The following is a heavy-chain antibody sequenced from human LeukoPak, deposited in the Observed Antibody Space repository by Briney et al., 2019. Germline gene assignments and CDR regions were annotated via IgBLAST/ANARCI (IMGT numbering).Heavy chain of an antibody. D-gene: IGHD3-10*01. V-gene: IGHV3-30-3*01. CDR3: ARDRGFYGAGSYKEYFQH. CDR2: ISYDGSNK. CDR1: GFTFSSYA. J-gene: IGHJ1*01. Sequence: RPGGSLRLSCAASGFTFSSYAMHWVRQAPGKGLEWVAVISYDGSNKYYADSVKGRFTISRDNSKNTLYLQMNSLRAEDTAVYSCARDRGFYGAGSYKEYFQHWGQGTRVTVSS.